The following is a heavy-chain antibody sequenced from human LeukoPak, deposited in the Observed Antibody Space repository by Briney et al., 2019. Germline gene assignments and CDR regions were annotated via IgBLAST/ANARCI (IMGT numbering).Heavy chain of an antibody. CDR3: ASTRRDGCPFDY. D-gene: IGHD5-24*01. J-gene: IGHJ4*02. V-gene: IGHV4-59*01. CDR2: IYYIGST. Sequence: SETLSLTCTVSGGSISSYFWTWIRQPPGKGLEWIGYIYYIGSTNYNPSLKSRVTVSVDTSKNQFSLWLSSVTAADTAVYYRASTRRDGCPFDYWGQGTLVTVSS. CDR1: GGSISSYF.